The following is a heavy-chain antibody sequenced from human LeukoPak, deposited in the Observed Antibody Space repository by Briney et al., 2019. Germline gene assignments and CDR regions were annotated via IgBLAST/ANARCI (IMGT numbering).Heavy chain of an antibody. J-gene: IGHJ4*02. D-gene: IGHD6-19*01. CDR2: ITNNNGKT. V-gene: IGHV3-23*01. Sequence: PGGSLRLSCAASGFTFSSYSMNWVRQVPGKGLEWVSSITNNNGKTYYADSVKGRFSISRDESENTVYLQMNSLRVEDTAIYFCAKDHPSSGWPTFEYWGQGTRVTVSP. CDR1: GFTFSSYS. CDR3: AKDHPSSGWPTFEY.